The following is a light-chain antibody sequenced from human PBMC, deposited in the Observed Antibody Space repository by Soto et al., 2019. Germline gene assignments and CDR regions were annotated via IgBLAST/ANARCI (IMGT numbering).Light chain of an antibody. CDR3: SSYAGSNNYVV. Sequence: QSVLTQPPSASGSPGQSVSISCTGTSSDIGAYNFVSWYQQHPGKAPRLMIYGVSKRPSGVPDRFSGSKSGTTASLTVSGLQAEDEADYYCSSYAGSNNYVVFGGGTKLTVL. CDR1: SSDIGAYNF. CDR2: GVS. J-gene: IGLJ2*01. V-gene: IGLV2-8*01.